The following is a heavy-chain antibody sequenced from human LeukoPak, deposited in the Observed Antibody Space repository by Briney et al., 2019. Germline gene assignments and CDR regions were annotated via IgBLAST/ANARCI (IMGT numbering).Heavy chain of an antibody. CDR1: GFTFNIYA. V-gene: IGHV3-30-3*01. CDR2: ISYDGSNK. CDR3: ATGLYGDSVAVDY. J-gene: IGHJ4*02. Sequence: GGSLRLSCAASGFTFNIYAMNWVRQAPGKGLEWVAVISYDGSNKYYADSVKGRFTISRDNSKNTLYLQMNSLRAEDTAVYYCATGLYGDSVAVDYWGQGTLVTVSS. D-gene: IGHD4-17*01.